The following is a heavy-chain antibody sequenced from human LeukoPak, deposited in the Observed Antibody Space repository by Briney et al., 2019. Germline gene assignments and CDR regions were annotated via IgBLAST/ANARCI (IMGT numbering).Heavy chain of an antibody. D-gene: IGHD6-19*01. V-gene: IGHV3-21*01. CDR3: ARSFIEVTGRVAYCFDF. Sequence: GGSLRLSCAASGFTFSSYSMNWVRQAPGKGLEWVSSISSTSDYIYYADSMKGRFTISRDDAKNSLYLQTNSLRAEDTAVYYCARSFIEVTGRVAYCFDFWGQGTLVSVSS. J-gene: IGHJ4*02. CDR2: ISSTSDYI. CDR1: GFTFSSYS.